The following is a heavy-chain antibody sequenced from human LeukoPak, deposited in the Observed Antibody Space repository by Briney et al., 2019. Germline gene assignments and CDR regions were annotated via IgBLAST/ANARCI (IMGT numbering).Heavy chain of an antibody. CDR3: ARECGGDCYSSFDI. CDR1: GFTFSDYY. CDR2: ISSSSSYT. Sequence: GGSLRLSCAASGFTFSDYYMSWIRQAPGKGLEWVSYISSSSSYTNYVDSVKGRFTISRDNAKNSLYLQMNSLRAEDTAVYYCARECGGDCYSSFDIWGQGTMVTVSS. J-gene: IGHJ3*02. V-gene: IGHV3-11*06. D-gene: IGHD2-21*02.